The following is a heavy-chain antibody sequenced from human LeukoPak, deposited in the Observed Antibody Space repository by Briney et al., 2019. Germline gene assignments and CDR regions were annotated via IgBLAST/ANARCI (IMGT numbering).Heavy chain of an antibody. J-gene: IGHJ5*02. CDR3: ARRAGGPNWFDP. Sequence: SETLSLTCAVSGYSISSGYYWGWIRQPPGKGLVWIGSIYHSGSTYYNPSLKSRVTISVDTSKNQFSLKLSSVTAADTAVYYCARRAGGPNWFDPWGQGTLVTVSS. CDR2: IYHSGST. V-gene: IGHV4-38-2*01. CDR1: GYSISSGYY.